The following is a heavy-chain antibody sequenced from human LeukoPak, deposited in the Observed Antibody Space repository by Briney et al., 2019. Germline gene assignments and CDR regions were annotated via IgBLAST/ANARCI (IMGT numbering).Heavy chain of an antibody. CDR2: IFGSGGSA. J-gene: IGHJ4*02. CDR1: GFTFSSYA. V-gene: IGHV3-23*01. D-gene: IGHD6-19*01. CDR3: AKTTTGYSSGRYPGWPVDY. Sequence: RGSLRLSCAASGFTFSSYAMYWVRQAPGKGLEWVSGIFGSGGSAHYADSVKGRFTISRDNSKNTVYLQMNSLRAEDTAVYYCAKTTTGYSSGRYPGWPVDYWGRGTLVTVSS.